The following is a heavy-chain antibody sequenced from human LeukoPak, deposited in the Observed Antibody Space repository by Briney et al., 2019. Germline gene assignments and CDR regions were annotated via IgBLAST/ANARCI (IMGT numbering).Heavy chain of an antibody. CDR3: ARLISPVYYDSSGYY. D-gene: IGHD3-22*01. CDR2: IYYSGST. J-gene: IGHJ4*02. Sequence: SETLSLTCTISGASISTGGFYWTWIRQPPGKGLEWIGSIYYSGSTYYNPSLKSRVTISVDTSKNQFSLKLSSVTAADTAVYYCARLISPVYYDSSGYYWGQGTLVTVSS. V-gene: IGHV4-39*01. CDR1: GASISTGGFY.